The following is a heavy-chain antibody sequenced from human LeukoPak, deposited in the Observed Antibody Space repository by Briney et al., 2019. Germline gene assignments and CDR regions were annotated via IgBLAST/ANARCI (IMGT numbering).Heavy chain of an antibody. CDR1: GFIFSRYG. V-gene: IGHV3-30*18. D-gene: IGHD3-22*01. CDR2: ISYDGINT. CDR3: AKDHADSSGYPYYFDY. Sequence: GGSLRRSCAASGFIFSRYGMHWVRQAPGKGLEWVAVISYDGINTYYADSVKGRFTISRDNSKNTLYLQMNSLRAEDTAVYFCAKDHADSSGYPYYFDYWGQGTLVTVSS. J-gene: IGHJ4*02.